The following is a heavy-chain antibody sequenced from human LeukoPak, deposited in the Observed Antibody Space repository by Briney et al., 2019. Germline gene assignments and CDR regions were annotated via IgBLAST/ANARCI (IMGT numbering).Heavy chain of an antibody. CDR3: ARDSLEYTTSSAAY. D-gene: IGHD6-13*01. CDR2: ISGSGGST. CDR1: GFTFSSYS. J-gene: IGHJ4*02. V-gene: IGHV3-23*01. Sequence: GGSLRLSCAASGFTFSSYSMNWVRQAPGKGLEWVSAISGSGGSTYYADSVKGRFTISRDNSKNTLDLQMNSLRAEDTALYYCARDSLEYTTSSAAYWGQGALVTVSS.